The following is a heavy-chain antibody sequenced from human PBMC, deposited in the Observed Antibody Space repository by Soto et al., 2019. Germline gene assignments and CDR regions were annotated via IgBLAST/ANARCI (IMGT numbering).Heavy chain of an antibody. CDR2: INHSGST. V-gene: IGHV4-34*01. Sequence: QVQLQQWGARLLKPSETLSLTCAVYGGSFSGYYWSWIRQPPGKGLDWIGEINHSGSTNYNPSLKSRVRISVETAKHQFSLKLCYVTAPETAVYYCARGSSGITDVDYWGQGTLVTVSS. CDR1: GGSFSGYY. J-gene: IGHJ4*02. D-gene: IGHD3-22*01. CDR3: ARGSSGITDVDY.